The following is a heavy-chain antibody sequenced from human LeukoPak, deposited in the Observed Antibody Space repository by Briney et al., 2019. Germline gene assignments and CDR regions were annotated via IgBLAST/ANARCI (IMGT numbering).Heavy chain of an antibody. CDR2: VSSSGRKT. CDR3: ATKVAGRNYFDY. J-gene: IGHJ4*02. Sequence: GGSLRLSCSASGFTFNRYAMSWVRQAPGKGLEWVSSVSSSGRKTYYAGSVQGQFSISRDNSKHTLYLQMSSLRAEDTAVYYCATKVAGRNYFDYWGQGTLVTVSS. D-gene: IGHD6-19*01. V-gene: IGHV3-23*01. CDR1: GFTFNRYA.